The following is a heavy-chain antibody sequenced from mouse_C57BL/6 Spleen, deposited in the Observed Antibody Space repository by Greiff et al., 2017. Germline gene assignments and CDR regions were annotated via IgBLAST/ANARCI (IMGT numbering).Heavy chain of an antibody. J-gene: IGHJ2*01. CDR3: ARTASNWDFDY. CDR1: GYTFTSYW. D-gene: IGHD4-1*01. CDR2: IDPSDSYT. Sequence: QVQLQQPGAELVKPGASVKLSCKASGYTFTSYWMQWVKQRPGQGLEWIGEIDPSDSYTNYNQKFKGKATLTVDTSSSTAYMQLSSLTSEDSAVYYCARTASNWDFDYWGQGTTRTVAS. V-gene: IGHV1-50*01.